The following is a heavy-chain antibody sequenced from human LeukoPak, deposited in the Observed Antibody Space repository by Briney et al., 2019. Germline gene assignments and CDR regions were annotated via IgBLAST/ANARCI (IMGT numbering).Heavy chain of an antibody. CDR1: GYTFTSYY. CDR2: INPSGGST. Sequence: GASVKVSCKASGYTFTSYYMHWVRQAPGQGLEWMGIINPSGGSTSYAQKFQGRVTMTRDTSTSTAYMELRSLRSDDTAVYYCARVDCSSTSCYRLNAFDAFDIWGQGTMVTVSS. J-gene: IGHJ3*02. V-gene: IGHV1-46*01. CDR3: ARVDCSSTSCYRLNAFDAFDI. D-gene: IGHD2-2*01.